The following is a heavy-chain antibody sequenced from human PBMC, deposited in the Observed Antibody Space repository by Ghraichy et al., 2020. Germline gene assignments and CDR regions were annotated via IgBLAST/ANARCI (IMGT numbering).Heavy chain of an antibody. D-gene: IGHD4-17*01. CDR2: IYYSGST. V-gene: IGHV4-59*01. CDR3: ARRTTVTTWNWFDP. Sequence: SETLSLTCTVSGGSISSYYWSWIRQPPGKGLEWIGYIYYSGSTNYNPSLKSRVTISVDTSKNQFSLKLSSVTAADTAVYYCARRTTVTTWNWFDPWGQGTLVTVSS. J-gene: IGHJ5*02. CDR1: GGSISSYY.